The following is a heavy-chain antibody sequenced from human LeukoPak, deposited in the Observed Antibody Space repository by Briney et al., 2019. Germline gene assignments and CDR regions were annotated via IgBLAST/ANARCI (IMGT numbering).Heavy chain of an antibody. D-gene: IGHD6-19*01. J-gene: IGHJ4*02. CDR3: ARVAAVAGADFDY. CDR1: GFTFSSYW. V-gene: IGHV3-74*01. Sequence: GGSLRLSCAASGFTFSSYWMHWVRHAPGKELVWVSRINSDASSTSYADSVKGRFTISRDNAKNTLYLQMNSLRAEDTAVYYCARVAAVAGADFDYWGQGTLVTVSS. CDR2: INSDASST.